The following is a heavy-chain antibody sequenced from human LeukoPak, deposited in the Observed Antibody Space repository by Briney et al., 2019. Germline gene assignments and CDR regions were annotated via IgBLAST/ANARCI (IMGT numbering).Heavy chain of an antibody. V-gene: IGHV1-46*01. Sequence: GASVKVSCKASGYTFTSYFIHWVRQAPGQGLEWMGIINPRGGSTTYAQKFQDRVTMTRDMSTSTVYMEVSSLRSEDTAVYYCAGGIYGSGSYQYYYYYYMDVWGKGTTVTVSS. CDR2: INPRGGST. CDR1: GYTFTSYF. J-gene: IGHJ6*03. D-gene: IGHD3-10*01. CDR3: AGGIYGSGSYQYYYYYYMDV.